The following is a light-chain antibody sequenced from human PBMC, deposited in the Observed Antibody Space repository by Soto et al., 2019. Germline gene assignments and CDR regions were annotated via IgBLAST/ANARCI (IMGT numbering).Light chain of an antibody. V-gene: IGKV1-33*01. CDR1: QDIANY. CDR3: QQYDNLPLT. Sequence: DLQMPQSPSSLSASVGDRVTITCQASQDIANYLNWYQQKAGRAPKFLIYDASNLETGVPSRFSGSGSGTDFTLTISSLQPEDIATYYCQQYDNLPLTFGGGTKVEIK. CDR2: DAS. J-gene: IGKJ4*01.